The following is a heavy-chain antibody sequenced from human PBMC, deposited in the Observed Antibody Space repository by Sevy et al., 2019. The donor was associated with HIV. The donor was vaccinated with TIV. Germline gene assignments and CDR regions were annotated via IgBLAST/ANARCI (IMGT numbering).Heavy chain of an antibody. Sequence: GGSLRLSCAASGFTFDGYAMHWVRQGPGKGLEWVSGITWNSGRKAYADSVKGRFAISRDNAKNSLYLQMNSLRAEDTAFYYCVKDFEAAPGAMDVWGQGTTVTVSS. V-gene: IGHV3-9*01. CDR2: ITWNSGRK. CDR1: GFTFDGYA. CDR3: VKDFEAAPGAMDV. J-gene: IGHJ6*02. D-gene: IGHD6-13*01.